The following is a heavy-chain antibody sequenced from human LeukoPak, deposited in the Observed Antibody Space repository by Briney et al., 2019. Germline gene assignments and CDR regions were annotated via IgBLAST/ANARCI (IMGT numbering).Heavy chain of an antibody. D-gene: IGHD3-22*01. CDR2: ISPNSGGT. CDR1: GYTFTGYY. J-gene: IGHJ4*02. CDR3: ATYYYDSSGAFDY. Sequence: GASVKVSCKASGYTFTGYYMHWVRQAPGQGLEWMGWISPNSGGTNYAQKFQGRVTMTRDTSISTAYMELSRLRSDDTAVYYCATYYYDSSGAFDYWGQGTLVTVSS. V-gene: IGHV1-2*02.